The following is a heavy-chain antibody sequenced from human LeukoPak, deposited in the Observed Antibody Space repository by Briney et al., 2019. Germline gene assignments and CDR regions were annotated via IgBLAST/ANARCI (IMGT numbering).Heavy chain of an antibody. CDR2: IWYDGNKK. CDR3: AKGHSGDDYSFYMDA. Sequence: GGSLRLSCAPSGFTFSSFGMHWVRQAPGKGLEWVTFIWYDGNKKYYADSVKGRFTISRDNSKNTLYLQMNSLRAEDTAVYYCAKGHSGDDYSFYMDASTKGTTVTVSS. V-gene: IGHV3-30*02. CDR1: GFTFSSFG. J-gene: IGHJ6*03. D-gene: IGHD1-26*01.